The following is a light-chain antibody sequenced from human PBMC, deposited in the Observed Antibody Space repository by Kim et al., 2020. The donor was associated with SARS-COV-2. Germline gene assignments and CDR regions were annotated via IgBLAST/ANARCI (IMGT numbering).Light chain of an antibody. CDR3: ATWDDSLRGLV. J-gene: IGLJ3*02. Sequence: QSVLTQPPSASEARGQRVTISCSGSSSNIGSNDVSWFQQLPGTAPKLLIYWSDQRPSGVPDRFSGSKSGTSASLAISGLRSEEEADYYCATWDDSLRGLVFGGGTKLTVL. V-gene: IGLV1-47*01. CDR2: WSD. CDR1: SSNIGSND.